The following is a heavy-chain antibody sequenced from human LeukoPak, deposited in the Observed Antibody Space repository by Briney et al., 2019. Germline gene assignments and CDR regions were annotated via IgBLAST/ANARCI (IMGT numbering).Heavy chain of an antibody. CDR2: IRYDGSNT. CDR3: AKDGTSYYYIYY. J-gene: IGHJ4*02. CDR1: GFTFNNYG. Sequence: PGGSLRLSCAASGFTFNNYGMHWVRQAPGKGLEWLAFIRYDGSNTYYADSVKGRFTVSRDDSKNTLYLQMNSLRGDDTAMYYCAKDGTSYYYIYYWGQGTLVTVSS. D-gene: IGHD2/OR15-2a*01. V-gene: IGHV3-30*02.